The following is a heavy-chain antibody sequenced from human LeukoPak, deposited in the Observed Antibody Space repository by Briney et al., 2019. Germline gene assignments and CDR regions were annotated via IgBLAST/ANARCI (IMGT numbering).Heavy chain of an antibody. D-gene: IGHD1-26*01. J-gene: IGHJ3*02. CDR2: IYTSGST. V-gene: IGHV4-4*07. Sequence: SSETLSLTCTVSGGSISSYYWSWIRQPAGKGLEWIGRIYTSGSTNYNPSLKSRVTMSVDTSKNQFSLKLSSVTAADTAVYYCAKAGTWSGSYGAFDIWGQGTMVTVSS. CDR3: AKAGTWSGSYGAFDI. CDR1: GGSISSYY.